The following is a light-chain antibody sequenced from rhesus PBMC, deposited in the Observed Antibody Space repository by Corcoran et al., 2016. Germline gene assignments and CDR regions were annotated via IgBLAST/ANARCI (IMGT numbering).Light chain of an antibody. CDR3: QHYYTTPWT. J-gene: IGKJ1*01. Sequence: DIQMTQSPSSLSASVGDRVTITCRASQGITDDLAWYQQKPGETPKLLIYEASSLQSGITSRFSGSGSGTDFPLTISSLQSEDFATYCCQHYYTTPWTFGQGTKVEIK. CDR1: QGITDD. CDR2: EAS. V-gene: IGKV1-25*01.